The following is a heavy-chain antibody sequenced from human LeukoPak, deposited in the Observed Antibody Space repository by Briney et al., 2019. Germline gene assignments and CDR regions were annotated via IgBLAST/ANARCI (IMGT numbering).Heavy chain of an antibody. V-gene: IGHV4-4*02. CDR1: GGPISSSNW. CDR3: ARGEGELLSGGIDY. Sequence: PSETLSLTCAVSGGPISSSNWWSWVRQPPGKGPEWIGEIYHSGSTNYNPSLKSRVTISVDKSKNQFSLKLSSVTAADTAVYYCARGEGELLSGGIDYWGQGTLVTVSS. CDR2: IYHSGST. D-gene: IGHD1-26*01. J-gene: IGHJ4*02.